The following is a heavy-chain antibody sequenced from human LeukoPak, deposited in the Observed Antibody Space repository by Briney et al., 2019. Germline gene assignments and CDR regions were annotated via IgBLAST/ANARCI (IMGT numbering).Heavy chain of an antibody. CDR1: GFIVSSDY. D-gene: IGHD3-22*01. V-gene: IGHV3-66*02. Sequence: GGSLRLSCAASGFIVSSDYMSWVRQGPGKGLEWVSVIYSGGKTYYADSVKGRFNISRDDSKNTLYLQMNSLTSEDTAVYYCARESSSGYYLPYWGQGTLVTASS. CDR2: IYSGGKT. CDR3: ARESSSGYYLPY. J-gene: IGHJ4*02.